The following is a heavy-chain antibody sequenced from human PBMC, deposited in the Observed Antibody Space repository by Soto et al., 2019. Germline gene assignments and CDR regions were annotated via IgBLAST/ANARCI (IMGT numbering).Heavy chain of an antibody. D-gene: IGHD6-13*01. V-gene: IGHV1-18*01. CDR1: GGTFSSYA. Sequence: ASVKVSCKASGGTFSSYAISWVRQAPGQGLEWMGWISAYNGNTDYAQKLQGRVTMTTDTSTSTAYMELRSLRSDDTAVYYCARTYSPFDYWGQGTLVTVSS. J-gene: IGHJ4*02. CDR2: ISAYNGNT. CDR3: ARTYSPFDY.